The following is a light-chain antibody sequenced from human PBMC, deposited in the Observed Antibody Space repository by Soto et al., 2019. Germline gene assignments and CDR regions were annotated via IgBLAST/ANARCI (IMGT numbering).Light chain of an antibody. CDR2: GNS. Sequence: QSVLTQPPSVSGAPGQRVTISCTGSSSNIGAGYDVHWYQQLPGTAPKLLIYGNSNRPSGVPDRFSGSKSGTSASLAITGLRVEDETDYYGQPYDGTLSVWVLGGGTKLTVL. J-gene: IGLJ3*02. V-gene: IGLV1-40*01. CDR3: QPYDGTLSVWV. CDR1: SSNIGAGYD.